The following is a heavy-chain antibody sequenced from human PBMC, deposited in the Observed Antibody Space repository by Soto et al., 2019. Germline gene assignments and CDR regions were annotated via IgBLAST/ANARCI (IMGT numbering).Heavy chain of an antibody. CDR3: AGDPGGAGGPDF. V-gene: IGHV1-69*02. CDR1: GGTFSSYT. D-gene: IGHD3-10*01. Sequence: QVQLVQSGAEVKKPGSSVKVSCKASGGTFSSYTIRWVRQAPGQGLEWMGRIIPILGIANYAQKFQGRVTITADKSTGPGYMGLGSLGTGDPGGYYWAGDPGGAGGPDFLGQGTLGPGSS. J-gene: IGHJ4*02. CDR2: IIPILGIA.